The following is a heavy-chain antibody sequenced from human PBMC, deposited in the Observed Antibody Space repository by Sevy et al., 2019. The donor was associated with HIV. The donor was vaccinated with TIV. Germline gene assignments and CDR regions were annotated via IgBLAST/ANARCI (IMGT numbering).Heavy chain of an antibody. Sequence: GGSLRLSCAVSGFSFDSYGMTWVRQAPGKGLEWVSGISGSGTRTYYADSVKGRFIISRDNSKNTLYLQMNSLRSEDTAIYYCPEGGGGHYDPDEIGYYFYYYNMDVWGKGTTVTVSS. CDR3: PEGGGGHYDPDEIGYYFYYYNMDV. V-gene: IGHV3-23*01. CDR1: GFSFDSYG. J-gene: IGHJ6*03. CDR2: ISGSGTRT. D-gene: IGHD3-22*01.